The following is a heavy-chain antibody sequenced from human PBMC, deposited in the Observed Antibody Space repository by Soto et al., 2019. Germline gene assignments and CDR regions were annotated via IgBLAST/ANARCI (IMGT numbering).Heavy chain of an antibody. J-gene: IGHJ4*02. CDR2: IGAYNGNT. D-gene: IGHD1-20*01. CDR1: GFTFTSYG. CDR3: ARDYDWTFEY. Sequence: ASVKVSCKASGFTFTSYGFSWVRQAPGQGLEWMGWIGAYNGNTNYAQKFQGRVTVTTDTSTNTAYMELRSLRSDDTAVYYCARDYDWTFEYWGQGTLVTVSS. V-gene: IGHV1-18*04.